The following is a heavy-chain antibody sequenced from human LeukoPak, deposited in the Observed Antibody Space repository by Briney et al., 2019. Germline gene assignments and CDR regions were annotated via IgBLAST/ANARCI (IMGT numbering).Heavy chain of an antibody. Sequence: GGLRLSSAASLFTPSSYAMSWVRQAPGTGGGGVSAVCGSGSSTYYADWVKGRFTISRDNSKISLYLQMESLRAEDTSVCYCAKGGGSYRYFDYWGQGTLVTVSS. CDR3: AKGGGSYRYFDY. CDR2: VCGSGSST. J-gene: IGHJ4*02. D-gene: IGHD1-26*01. CDR1: LFTPSSYA. V-gene: IGHV3-23*01.